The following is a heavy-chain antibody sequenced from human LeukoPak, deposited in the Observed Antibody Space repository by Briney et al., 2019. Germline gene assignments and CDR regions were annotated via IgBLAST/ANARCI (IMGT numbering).Heavy chain of an antibody. CDR2: INHSGST. CDR1: GGSFSGYY. J-gene: IGHJ4*02. Sequence: SETLSLTCAVYGGSFSGYYWSWIRQPPGKGLEWIGEINHSGSTNYNPSLKSRVTISVDTSKNQFSLKLSSVTAADSAVYYCARGRSLDFWSGPYHFDYWGQGTLVTVSS. V-gene: IGHV4-34*01. D-gene: IGHD3-3*01. CDR3: ARGRSLDFWSGPYHFDY.